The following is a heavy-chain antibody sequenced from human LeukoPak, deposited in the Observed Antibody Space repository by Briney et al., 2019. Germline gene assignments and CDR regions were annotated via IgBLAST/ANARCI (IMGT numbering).Heavy chain of an antibody. CDR3: ARDYQGGYGDKTVDY. CDR2: IYNSGGT. J-gene: IGHJ4*02. Sequence: PSETLSLTCTVSGGSISSGDYDWSWIRQPAGKGLEWIGRIYNSGGTDYNPSLKSRVTISVDTSKNQFFLKLSSVTAADTAVYYCARDYQGGYGDKTVDYWGQGTLVTVSS. V-gene: IGHV4-61*02. CDR1: GGSISSGDYD. D-gene: IGHD5-18*01.